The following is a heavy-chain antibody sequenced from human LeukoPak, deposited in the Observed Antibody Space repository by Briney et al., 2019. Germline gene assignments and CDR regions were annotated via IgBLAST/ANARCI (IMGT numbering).Heavy chain of an antibody. CDR1: GYTFTSYY. D-gene: IGHD3-10*01. Sequence: ASVKVSCKASGYTFTSYYMHWVRQAPGQGLEWMGIINPSGGSTSYAQKFQGRVTMTRDMSTSTVYMELSSLRSEDMAVYYCARTLGSVTNWFDPWGQGTLVTVSS. CDR2: INPSGGST. V-gene: IGHV1-46*01. CDR3: ARTLGSVTNWFDP. J-gene: IGHJ5*02.